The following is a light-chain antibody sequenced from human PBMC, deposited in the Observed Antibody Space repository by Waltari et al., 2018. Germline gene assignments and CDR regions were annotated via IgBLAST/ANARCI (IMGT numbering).Light chain of an antibody. Sequence: DMQMTQSPSSRSVSVGDRVTIPCRASQDISNFLAWYQQKPGKVPKLLIYGASSLQSGVPSRFSGSGSGTDFTLTINSLHPEDVGVYYCQKYDSAPLTFGGGTRVDIK. V-gene: IGKV1-27*01. CDR3: QKYDSAPLT. CDR2: GAS. J-gene: IGKJ4*01. CDR1: QDISNF.